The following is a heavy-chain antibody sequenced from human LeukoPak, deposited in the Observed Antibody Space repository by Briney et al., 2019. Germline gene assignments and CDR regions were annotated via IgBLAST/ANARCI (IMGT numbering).Heavy chain of an antibody. V-gene: IGHV3-7*03. D-gene: IGHD3-9*01. CDR3: ARDETYYDILTGYYALEYFQH. CDR2: IKQDGSEK. Sequence: GGSLRLSCAASGFTFSSYWMSWVRQAPGKGLEWVANIKQDGSEKYYVDSVKGRFTISRDNAKNSLYLQMNSLRAEDTAVYYCARDETYYDILTGYYALEYFQHRGQGTLVTVSS. CDR1: GFTFSSYW. J-gene: IGHJ1*01.